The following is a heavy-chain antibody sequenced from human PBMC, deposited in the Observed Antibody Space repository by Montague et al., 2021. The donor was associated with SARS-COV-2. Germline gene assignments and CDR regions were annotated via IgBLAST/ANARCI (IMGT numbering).Heavy chain of an antibody. CDR2: ISSRGYYT. V-gene: IGHV3-23*01. J-gene: IGHJ4*02. CDR3: AKVWGHYDSSGYYYVWGFDH. D-gene: IGHD3-22*01. CDR1: GFTFNSHA. Sequence: SLRLSCAASGFTFNSHAMTWVRQPPGKGLDWVSTISSRGYYTYFADSVKGRFTISRDNSNSTVFLQMNSLRVEDTAVYYCAKVWGHYDSSGYYYVWGFDHWGQGTLVTVSS.